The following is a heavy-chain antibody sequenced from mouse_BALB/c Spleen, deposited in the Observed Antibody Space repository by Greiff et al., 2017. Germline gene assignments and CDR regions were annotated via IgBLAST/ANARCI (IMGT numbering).Heavy chain of an antibody. CDR1: GFTFSDYY. CDR3: ATVYYYAMDY. CDR2: ISDGGSYT. Sequence: EVHLVESGGGLVKPGGSLKLSCAASGFTFSDYYMYWVRQTPEKRLEWVATISDGGSYTYYPDSVKGRFTISRDNAKNNLYLQMSSLKSEDTAMYYCATVYYYAMDYWGQGTSVTVSS. V-gene: IGHV5-4*02. J-gene: IGHJ4*01.